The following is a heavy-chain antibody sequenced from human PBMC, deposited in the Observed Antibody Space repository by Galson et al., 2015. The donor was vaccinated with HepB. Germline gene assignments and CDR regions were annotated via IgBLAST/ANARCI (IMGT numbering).Heavy chain of an antibody. CDR2: ISSNGGGT. Sequence: SLRLSCAASGFTFSSYAMHWVRQAPGKGLEYVSAISSNGGGTYYADSVKGRFTISRDNSKNTLYLQMSSLRAEDTAVYYCVKGPFITMIVARRGPFDYWGQGTLVTVSS. V-gene: IGHV3-64D*06. CDR3: VKGPFITMIVARRGPFDY. D-gene: IGHD3-22*01. CDR1: GFTFSSYA. J-gene: IGHJ4*02.